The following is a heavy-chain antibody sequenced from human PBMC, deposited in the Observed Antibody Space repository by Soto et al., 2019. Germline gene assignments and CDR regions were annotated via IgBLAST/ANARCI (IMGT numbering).Heavy chain of an antibody. V-gene: IGHV3-9*01. CDR3: AKDKEGGTYFSDLDY. D-gene: IGHD1-26*01. Sequence: EVQLVESGGGLVQPGGSLRLSCAASGFSFDYYAAHWVRQAPGRGLEWVSGITRHSGNTAYADSVKGRFIVSRDKYKNSIQLQRNSLRPEDTALDYCAKDKEGGTYFSDLDYWGQINMVTVSA. CDR1: GFSFDYYA. J-gene: IGHJ4*02. CDR2: ITRHSGNT.